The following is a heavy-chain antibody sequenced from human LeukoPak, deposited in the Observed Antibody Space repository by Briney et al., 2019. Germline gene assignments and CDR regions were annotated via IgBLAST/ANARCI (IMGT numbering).Heavy chain of an antibody. V-gene: IGHV3-23*01. J-gene: IGHJ3*02. CDR2: ISGSGRST. Sequence: SGGSLRLSCAASGFTFSSYWMSWVRQAPGKGLEWVSAISGSGRSTYYADSVKGRFTISRDNSKNTLQMSSLKAEDTAVYYCAKDLKGVLGNDAFDIWGQGTMVTVSS. CDR3: AKDLKGVLGNDAFDI. D-gene: IGHD7-27*01. CDR1: GFTFSSYW.